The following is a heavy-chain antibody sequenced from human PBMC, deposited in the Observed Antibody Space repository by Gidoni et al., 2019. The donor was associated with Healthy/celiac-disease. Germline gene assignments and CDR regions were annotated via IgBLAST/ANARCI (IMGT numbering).Heavy chain of an antibody. J-gene: IGHJ4*02. CDR3: ARVGVYYDFWSGYDNYFDY. Sequence: QVQLVESGGGVVQPGRSLRLSCAASGFPFSSYGMHWVRQAPGKGLEWVAVIWYDGSNKYYADSVKGRFTISRDNSKNTLYLQMNSLRAEDTAVYYCARVGVYYDFWSGYDNYFDYWGQGTLVTVSS. CDR1: GFPFSSYG. V-gene: IGHV3-33*01. D-gene: IGHD3-3*01. CDR2: IWYDGSNK.